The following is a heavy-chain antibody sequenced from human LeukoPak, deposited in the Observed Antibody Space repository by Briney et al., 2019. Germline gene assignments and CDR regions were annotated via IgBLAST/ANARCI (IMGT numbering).Heavy chain of an antibody. J-gene: IGHJ4*02. CDR1: GYTFTSYG. CDR3: ARLSRIVVVPAAVDY. CDR2: ISAYNGNT. Sequence: ASVKVSCKASGYTFTSYGISWVRQAPGQGLEWMGWISAYNGNTNYAQKLQGRVTMTTDTSTSTAYMELRSLRSDDTAVYYCARLSRIVVVPAAVDYWGQGTLVTVSS. D-gene: IGHD2-2*01. V-gene: IGHV1-18*01.